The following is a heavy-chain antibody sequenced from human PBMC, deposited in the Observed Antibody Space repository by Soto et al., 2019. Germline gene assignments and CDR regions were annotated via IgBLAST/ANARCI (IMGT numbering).Heavy chain of an antibody. Sequence: ASVKVSCKASGYTFTSYDINWVRHATRQGLEWMGWMNTNSGNTGYAQKFQGRVTMTRNTSISTAYMELSSLRSEDTAVYYCASDTSNSNKIFRVVTALDTCSHGTMVT. CDR2: MNTNSGNT. CDR1: GYTFTSYD. V-gene: IGHV1-8*01. D-gene: IGHD3-3*01. J-gene: IGHJ3*02. CDR3: ASDTSNSNKIFRVVTALDT.